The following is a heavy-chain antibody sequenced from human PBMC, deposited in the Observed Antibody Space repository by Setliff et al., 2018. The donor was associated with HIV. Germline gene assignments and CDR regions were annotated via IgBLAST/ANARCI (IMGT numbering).Heavy chain of an antibody. V-gene: IGHV4-39*07. CDR3: ARGVPGD. Sequence: KSSETLSLTCTVSGDSTTSSSSYGGWIRQPQGKGLEWIGNIYYSGETYYSPSLKSRVTISLDTSQSQFSLRLTSVTAADTAIYYCARGVPGDWDQGMLVTVSS. J-gene: IGHJ4*02. CDR2: IYYSGET. CDR1: GDSTTSSSSY. D-gene: IGHD3-16*01.